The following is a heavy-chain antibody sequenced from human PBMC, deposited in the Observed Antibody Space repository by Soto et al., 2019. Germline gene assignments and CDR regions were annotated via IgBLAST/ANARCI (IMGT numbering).Heavy chain of an antibody. D-gene: IGHD6-6*01. CDR3: SRERGAVASIADAFDI. V-gene: IGHV4-61*08. CDR2: VYFSGST. Sequence: SETLSLTCTVSGGSISRGGYSWAWIRQPPGKGLEWIGYVYFSGSTKYNPSLTSRVTISVDMSKKQFSLRLTSMTSADTAVYYCSRERGAVASIADAFDIWGQGTMVTVSS. CDR1: GGSISRGGYS. J-gene: IGHJ3*02.